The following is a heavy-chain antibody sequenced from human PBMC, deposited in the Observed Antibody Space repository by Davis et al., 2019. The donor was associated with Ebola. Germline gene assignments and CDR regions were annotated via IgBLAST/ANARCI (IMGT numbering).Heavy chain of an antibody. J-gene: IGHJ4*02. CDR3: AKDRGVRGALFRYYFDY. Sequence: GESLKISCAASGFSFSTYSMSWVRQAPGKGLEWVAVISYDGSNKYYADSVKGRFTISRDNSKNTLYLQMNSLRAEDTAVYYCAKDRGVRGALFRYYFDYWGQGTLVTVSS. D-gene: IGHD3-10*01. CDR1: GFSFSTYS. CDR2: ISYDGSNK. V-gene: IGHV3-30*18.